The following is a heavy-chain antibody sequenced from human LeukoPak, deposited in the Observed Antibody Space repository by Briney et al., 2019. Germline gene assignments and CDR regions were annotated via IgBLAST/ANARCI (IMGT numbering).Heavy chain of an antibody. Sequence: ASVKVSCKASGYTFTSYGISWVRQAPGQGLERMGWISAYNGNTNYAQKLQGRVTMTTDTSTSTAYMELRSLRSDDTAVYYCARDPGCSSTSCYITAWFDPWGQGTLVTVSS. CDR1: GYTFTSYG. CDR3: ARDPGCSSTSCYITAWFDP. J-gene: IGHJ5*02. D-gene: IGHD2-2*02. V-gene: IGHV1-18*01. CDR2: ISAYNGNT.